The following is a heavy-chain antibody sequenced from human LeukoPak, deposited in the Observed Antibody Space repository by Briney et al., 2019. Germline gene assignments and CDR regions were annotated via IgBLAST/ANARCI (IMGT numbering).Heavy chain of an antibody. CDR2: INPNSGGT. J-gene: IGHJ4*02. D-gene: IGHD3-22*01. V-gene: IGHV1-2*06. CDR1: GYTFTGYY. CDR3: ARTYYYDSSGYYADY. Sequence: ASVKVPCKASGYTFTGYYMHWVRQAPGQGLEWMGRINPNSGGTNYAQKFQGRVTITRDTSISTAYMELSRLRSDDTAVYYCARTYYYDSSGYYADYWGQGTLVTVSS.